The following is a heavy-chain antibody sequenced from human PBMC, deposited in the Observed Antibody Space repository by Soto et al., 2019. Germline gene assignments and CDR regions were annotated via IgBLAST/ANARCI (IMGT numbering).Heavy chain of an antibody. CDR2: IWFDGSNK. CDR3: ARAPPGSGVDY. V-gene: IGHV3-33*01. Sequence: QVQLVESGGGVVQPGRSLRLSCAASGFTFSSFGMHWVRQAPGKGLEWVTVIWFDGSNKYYADSVKGRFTISRDNSKNTLFLQMNSLRAEDTAVYYCARAPPGSGVDYWGQGTLVTVSS. CDR1: GFTFSSFG. J-gene: IGHJ4*02. D-gene: IGHD3-10*01.